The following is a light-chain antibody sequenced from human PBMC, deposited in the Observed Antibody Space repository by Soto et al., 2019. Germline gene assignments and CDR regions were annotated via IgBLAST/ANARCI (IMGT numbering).Light chain of an antibody. CDR2: GAS. V-gene: IGKV3-15*01. J-gene: IGKJ1*01. CDR1: QSVSSN. Sequence: EIVMTQSPATLSVSPGERATLSCRASQSVSSNLAWYQQKPGQAPRLLIYGASTRATGIPARFSGSGSGTEFTLTISSLPSEDFAAYYCQQYTNWPTWTFGQGTKV. CDR3: QQYTNWPTWT.